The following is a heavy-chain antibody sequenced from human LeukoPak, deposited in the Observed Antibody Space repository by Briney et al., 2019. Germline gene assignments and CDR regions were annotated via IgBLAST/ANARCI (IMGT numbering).Heavy chain of an antibody. CDR1: GYSFTSYW. CDR2: IYPGDSDT. Sequence: GESLKISCKGSGYSFTSYWIGWVRQMPGKGLEWMGIIYPGDSDTRYSPSFQGQVTISADKSISTAYLQWSSLKASDTAMYYCVRHGCSGGSCPSGFDPWGQGTLVTVSS. V-gene: IGHV5-51*01. J-gene: IGHJ5*02. D-gene: IGHD2-15*01. CDR3: VRHGCSGGSCPSGFDP.